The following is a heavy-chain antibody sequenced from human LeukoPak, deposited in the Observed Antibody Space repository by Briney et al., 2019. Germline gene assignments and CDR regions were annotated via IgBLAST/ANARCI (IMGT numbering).Heavy chain of an antibody. Sequence: GASVKVSCKASGYTFTGYYMHWVRQAPGQGLEWMGWINPNSGGTNYAQKFQGRVTMTRDTSISTAYMALSRLRSDDTAVYYCARDQGYSSSWYSYYFDYWGQGTLVTVSS. J-gene: IGHJ4*02. CDR2: INPNSGGT. V-gene: IGHV1-2*02. CDR3: ARDQGYSSSWYSYYFDY. D-gene: IGHD6-13*01. CDR1: GYTFTGYY.